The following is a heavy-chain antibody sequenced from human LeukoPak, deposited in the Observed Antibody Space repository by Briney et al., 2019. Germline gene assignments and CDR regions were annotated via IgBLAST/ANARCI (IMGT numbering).Heavy chain of an antibody. CDR1: GYSISSGYY. D-gene: IGHD1-26*01. CDR3: ARDSGSYLAVFQH. CDR2: IYHSGST. Sequence: SETLSLTCTVSGYSISSGYYWGWIRQPPGKGLEWIGSIYHSGSTYYNPSLKSRVTISVDTSKNQFSLKLSSVTAADTAVYYCARDSGSYLAVFQHWGQGTLVTVSS. V-gene: IGHV4-38-2*02. J-gene: IGHJ1*01.